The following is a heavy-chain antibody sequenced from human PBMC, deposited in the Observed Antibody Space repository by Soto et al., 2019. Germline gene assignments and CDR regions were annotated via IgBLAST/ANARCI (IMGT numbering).Heavy chain of an antibody. D-gene: IGHD5-18*01. CDR3: ARFSGYPNYYFDY. J-gene: IGHJ4*02. CDR2: IYSGGST. CDR1: GFTVSSNY. Sequence: EVQLVESGGGLIQPGGSLRLSCTASGFTVSSNYMGWVRQAPGKGLEWVSVIYSGGSTYYADSVKGRFTISRDSSKNTLYLQMNSLRAEDTAVYYCARFSGYPNYYFDYWGQGTLVTVSS. V-gene: IGHV3-53*01.